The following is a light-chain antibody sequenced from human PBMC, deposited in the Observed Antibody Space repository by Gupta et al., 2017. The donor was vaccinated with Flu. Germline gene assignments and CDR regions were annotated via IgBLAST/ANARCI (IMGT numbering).Light chain of an antibody. CDR2: WAS. CDR1: QSLLNTSKNKNY. V-gene: IGKV4-1*01. Sequence: DIVLTQSPDSLAVSLGERATVNCKSSQSLLNTSKNKNYLAWYQQKPGQPPKLLMIWASTRQSGVPNRFSGSGSGTDFTLTISSLQAEDVAVYYCQQYYSLPPLTFGQGTPLDI. J-gene: IGKJ5*01. CDR3: QQYYSLPPLT.